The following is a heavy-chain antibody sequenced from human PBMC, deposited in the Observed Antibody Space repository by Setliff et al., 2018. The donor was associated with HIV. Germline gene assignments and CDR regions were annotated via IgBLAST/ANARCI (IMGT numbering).Heavy chain of an antibody. CDR3: VTSSSWSSRLNF. CDR1: GGPLSCHY. D-gene: IGHD2-2*01. CDR2: TSHSGKT. J-gene: IGHJ4*02. V-gene: IGHV4-34*01. Sequence: SETLSLTCAVYGGPLSCHYWSWIRQPPGQGLEWIGETSHSGKTNYNPSLKSRVTISVDTSKNQFSLKLTSVTAADTAVYYCVTSSSWSSRLNFWGPGMLVTVSS.